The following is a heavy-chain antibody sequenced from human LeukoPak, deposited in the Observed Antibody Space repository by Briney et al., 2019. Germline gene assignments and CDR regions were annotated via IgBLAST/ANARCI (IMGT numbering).Heavy chain of an antibody. V-gene: IGHV3-30*04. D-gene: IGHD6-13*01. Sequence: GGSLRLSCAASGFTFSSYAMHWVRQAPGKGLEWVAVISYDGSNKYYADSVKGRFTISGVNSKNTLYLQMNSLRAEDTAVYYCARGGYSSSWYGNWFDPWGQGTLVTVSS. J-gene: IGHJ5*02. CDR2: ISYDGSNK. CDR3: ARGGYSSSWYGNWFDP. CDR1: GFTFSSYA.